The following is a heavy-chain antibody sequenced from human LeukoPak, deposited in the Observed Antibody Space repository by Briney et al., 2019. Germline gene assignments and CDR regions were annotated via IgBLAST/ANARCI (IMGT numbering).Heavy chain of an antibody. J-gene: IGHJ4*02. Sequence: GGSLRLSCAASGFTFSSYGMSWVRQAPGKGLEWVSAISGSGGSTYYADSVKGRFTISRDNSKNTLYLQMNSLRAEDTAVYYCAATPGIAAAEPKFDYWGQGTLVTVSP. CDR1: GFTFSSYG. CDR3: AATPGIAAAEPKFDY. CDR2: ISGSGGST. D-gene: IGHD6-13*01. V-gene: IGHV3-23*01.